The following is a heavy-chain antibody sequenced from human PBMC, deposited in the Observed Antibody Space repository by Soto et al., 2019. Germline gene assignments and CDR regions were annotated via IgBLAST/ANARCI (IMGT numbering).Heavy chain of an antibody. CDR1: GGSINNYY. Sequence: TLSLTCTVSGGSINNYYWHWIRQPPGKGLEWIGYIFYSGSTNYNPSLKSRVTISVDTSKNQFSLKLSSVTAADTAVYYCARAVGVGDFDYWGQGTLVTVSS. J-gene: IGHJ4*02. CDR3: ARAVGVGDFDY. CDR2: IFYSGST. D-gene: IGHD1-26*01. V-gene: IGHV4-59*01.